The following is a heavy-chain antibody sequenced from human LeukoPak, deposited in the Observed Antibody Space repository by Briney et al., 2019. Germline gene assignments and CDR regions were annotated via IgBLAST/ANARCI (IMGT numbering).Heavy chain of an antibody. CDR2: IYSGGST. D-gene: IGHD3-22*01. CDR1: GFTVSSNC. V-gene: IGHV3-53*01. Sequence: GGSLRLSCAASGFTVSSNCMSWVRQAPGKGLEWVSFIYSGGSTYYEDSVKGRFTISRDNSKNTLYLQMNSLRAEDTAVYYCARRAGDYSHPYDYWGQGTLVTVSS. J-gene: IGHJ4*02. CDR3: ARRAGDYSHPYDY.